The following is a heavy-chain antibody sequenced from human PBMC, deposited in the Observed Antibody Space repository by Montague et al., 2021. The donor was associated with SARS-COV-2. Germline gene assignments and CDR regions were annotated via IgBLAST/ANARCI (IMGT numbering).Heavy chain of an antibody. J-gene: IGHJ4*02. Sequence: SETLSLTCNVSGGSMSSSFYYWGWIRQPPGKGLEWIGRFYYSGITYYNPSLKSRVTISVGTSKNQFSLKLSSVTAADTAVYYCAGSVVIVALNYFDYWGQGTLVTVSS. CDR2: FYYSGIT. CDR1: GGSMSSSFYY. V-gene: IGHV4-39*01. CDR3: AGSVVIVALNYFDY. D-gene: IGHD2-21*01.